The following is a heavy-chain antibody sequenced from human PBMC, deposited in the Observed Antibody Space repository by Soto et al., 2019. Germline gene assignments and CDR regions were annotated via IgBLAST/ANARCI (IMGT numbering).Heavy chain of an antibody. V-gene: IGHV3-53*01. CDR3: TTVAGADY. Sequence: SCAASGFTVSSNYMSWVRQAPGKGLEWVSVIYSGGTTDYAAPVKGRFTISRDDSKNTLYLQMNSLKTEDTAVYYCTTVAGADYWGQGTLVTVSS. D-gene: IGHD6-19*01. J-gene: IGHJ4*02. CDR1: GFTVSSNY. CDR2: IYSGGTT.